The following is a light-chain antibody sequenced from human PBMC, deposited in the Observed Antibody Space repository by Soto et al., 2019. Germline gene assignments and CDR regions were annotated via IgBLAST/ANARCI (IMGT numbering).Light chain of an antibody. V-gene: IGKV3-15*01. J-gene: IGKJ1*01. CDR3: QQYNNWPPWT. Sequence: EIVMTQSPAALSVSPGERATLSCRASQSVSSNLAWYRQKPGQAPRLLIYGASTRATGIPARFSGSGSGTEFTHTISSLQSEDFAVYYCQQYNNWPPWTFGQGTKVDI. CDR1: QSVSSN. CDR2: GAS.